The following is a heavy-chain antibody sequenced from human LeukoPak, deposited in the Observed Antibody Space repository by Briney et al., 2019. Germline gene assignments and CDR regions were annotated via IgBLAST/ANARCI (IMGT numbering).Heavy chain of an antibody. D-gene: IGHD1-26*01. CDR2: ISGDGGST. Sequence: GGSLRLSCAASGFTFDDYAMHWVRQAPGKGLEWVSLISGDGGSTYYADSVKGRFTISRDNSKNSLYLQMNSLGTEDTALYYCAKSRSYSHNYYGMDVWGQGATVTVSS. CDR3: AKSRSYSHNYYGMDV. J-gene: IGHJ6*02. CDR1: GFTFDDYA. V-gene: IGHV3-43*02.